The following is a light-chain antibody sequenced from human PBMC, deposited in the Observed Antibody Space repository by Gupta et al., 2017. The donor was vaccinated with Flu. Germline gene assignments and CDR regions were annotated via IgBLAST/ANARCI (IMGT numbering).Light chain of an antibody. CDR2: DVS. Sequence: QSDLTQPRSVSASPGQPVTISCTGTSSDVGGYNDVSWYQQHPGKAPKVMIYDVSKRPSGVPDRFSGSKSGNTASLTISGLQAEDETDYYCCSYAGTSWVFGGGTKLTGL. V-gene: IGLV2-11*01. CDR1: SSDVGGYND. J-gene: IGLJ3*02. CDR3: CSYAGTSWV.